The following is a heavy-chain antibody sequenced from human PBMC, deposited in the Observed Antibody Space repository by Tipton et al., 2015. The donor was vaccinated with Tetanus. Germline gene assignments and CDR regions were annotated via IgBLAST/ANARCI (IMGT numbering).Heavy chain of an antibody. Sequence: SLRLSCAVSGFTSESHYMHWVRQTPDKGLVWISRINPSGRRTDYADSVKGRFTISRDNSKKTVYLQMNSLRAEDTAVYYCARDHNDISTGYHLGTEYCFDYWGQGTLVTVSS. CDR1: GFTSESHY. J-gene: IGHJ4*02. V-gene: IGHV3-74*01. CDR2: INPSGRRT. CDR3: ARDHNDISTGYHLGTEYCFDY. D-gene: IGHD3-9*01.